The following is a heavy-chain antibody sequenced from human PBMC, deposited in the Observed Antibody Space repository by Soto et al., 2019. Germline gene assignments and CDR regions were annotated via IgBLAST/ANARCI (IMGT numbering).Heavy chain of an antibody. V-gene: IGHV1-2*02. Sequence: VASVKVSCKASGYTFTGYYMHWVRQAPGQGLEWMGWINPNSGGTNYAQKFQGRVTMTRDTSISTAYMELSRLRSDDTAVYYCARVNARITIFGVQYYGMDVWGQGTTVTVSS. D-gene: IGHD3-3*01. CDR2: INPNSGGT. CDR3: ARVNARITIFGVQYYGMDV. CDR1: GYTFTGYY. J-gene: IGHJ6*02.